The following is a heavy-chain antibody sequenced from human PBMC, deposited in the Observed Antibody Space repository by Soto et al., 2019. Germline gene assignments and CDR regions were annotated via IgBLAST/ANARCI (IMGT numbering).Heavy chain of an antibody. CDR1: GFTFTSSA. J-gene: IGHJ4*02. CDR3: AAALLWFGEFSTAFDY. V-gene: IGHV1-58*02. Sequence: QMQLVQSGPEVKKPGTSVKVSCKASGFTFTSSAMQWVRQARGQRLEWIGWIVVGSGNTNYAQKFQERVTITRDMXTTXAYMELSSLRSEDTAVYYCAAALLWFGEFSTAFDYWGQGTLVTVSS. CDR2: IVVGSGNT. D-gene: IGHD3-10*01.